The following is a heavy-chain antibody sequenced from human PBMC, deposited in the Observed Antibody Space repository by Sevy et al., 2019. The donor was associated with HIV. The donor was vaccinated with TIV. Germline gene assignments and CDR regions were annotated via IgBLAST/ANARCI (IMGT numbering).Heavy chain of an antibody. CDR2: ISGSGGST. V-gene: IGHV3-23*01. CDR1: GFTFSSYA. D-gene: IGHD2-15*01. J-gene: IGHJ4*02. CDR3: AKRDIVVVVAATNFDY. Sequence: GGSLRLSCAASGFTFSSYAMSWVRQAPGKGLEWVSAISGSGGSTSYADSVKGRFTISRDNSKNTLYLQMNSLRAEDTAVYYCAKRDIVVVVAATNFDYWGQGTLVTVSS.